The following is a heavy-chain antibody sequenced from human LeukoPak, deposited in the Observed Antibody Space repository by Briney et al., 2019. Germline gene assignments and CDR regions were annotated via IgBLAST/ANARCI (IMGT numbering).Heavy chain of an antibody. CDR2: ISGSGGST. D-gene: IGHD3-3*01. CDR3: ARGSVSSYDFWSGYSVRAYYMDV. J-gene: IGHJ6*03. Sequence: WGSLRLSCAASGFTFSSYAMSWVRQAPGKGLEWVSAISGSGGSTYYADSVKGRFTISRDNSKNTLYLQMNSLRAEDTAVYYCARGSVSSYDFWSGYSVRAYYMDVWGKGTTVTVSS. CDR1: GFTFSSYA. V-gene: IGHV3-23*01.